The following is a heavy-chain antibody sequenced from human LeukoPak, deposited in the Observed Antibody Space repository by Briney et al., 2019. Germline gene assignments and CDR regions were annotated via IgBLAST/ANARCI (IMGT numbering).Heavy chain of an antibody. D-gene: IGHD3-22*01. J-gene: IGHJ3*02. CDR1: GFTFSNYG. Sequence: GGSLRLSCAASGFTFSNYGMHWVRQVPGKGLEWVAAIWFDGIKKYYADSVKGRLTISRDNSKNTLYLQMSSLRAEDTAVYYCARDLEDSSPFGAFDMWGQGTMVTVSS. CDR2: IWFDGIKK. CDR3: ARDLEDSSPFGAFDM. V-gene: IGHV3-33*01.